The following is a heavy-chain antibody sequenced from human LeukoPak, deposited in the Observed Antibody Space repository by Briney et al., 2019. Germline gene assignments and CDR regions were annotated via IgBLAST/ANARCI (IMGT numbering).Heavy chain of an antibody. V-gene: IGHV1-69*05. Sequence: ASVKVSFKASGGTFSSYAISWVRQAPGQGLEWMGGIIPIFGTANYAQKFQGRVTITTDESTSTAYMELSSLRSEDTAVYYCARGGSRSGPRVPAHDYYYYYYMDVWGKGPRSPSP. J-gene: IGHJ6*03. CDR2: IIPIFGTA. CDR3: ARGGSRSGPRVPAHDYYYYYYMDV. CDR1: GGTFSSYA. D-gene: IGHD1-26*01.